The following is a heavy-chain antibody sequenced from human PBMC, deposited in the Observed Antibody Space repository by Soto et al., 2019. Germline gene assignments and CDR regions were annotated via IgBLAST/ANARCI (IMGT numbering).Heavy chain of an antibody. CDR1: GGTFSSYA. D-gene: IGHD3-10*01. CDR2: IIPIFGTA. V-gene: IGHV1-69*13. CDR3: ASGSYYQPIYYYGMDV. J-gene: IGHJ6*02. Sequence: SVEVSYKASGGTFSSYAISWVRQAPAQGLEWMGGIIPIFGTANYAQKFQGRVTITADESTSTAYMELSSPRSEDTAVSYCASGSYYQPIYYYGMDVWGQGTKVTVYS.